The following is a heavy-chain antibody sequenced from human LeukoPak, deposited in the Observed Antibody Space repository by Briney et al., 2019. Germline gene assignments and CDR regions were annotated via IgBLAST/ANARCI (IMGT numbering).Heavy chain of an antibody. CDR3: ARGAYGSGCSYNSYGMDV. Sequence: GESLKISCKGSGYSFGNRWIGWVRQMHGKGLEWMGIIYPDDSDTISSPSFEGQVTISADKSISTAYLQWSSLKASDTAMYYCARGAYGSGCSYNSYGMDVWGQGTTVTVSS. CDR2: IYPDDSDT. CDR1: GYSFGNRW. V-gene: IGHV5-51*01. D-gene: IGHD3-10*01. J-gene: IGHJ6*02.